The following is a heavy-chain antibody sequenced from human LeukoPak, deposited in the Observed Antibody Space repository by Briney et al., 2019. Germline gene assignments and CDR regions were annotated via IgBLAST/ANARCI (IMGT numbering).Heavy chain of an antibody. J-gene: IGHJ5*02. D-gene: IGHD3-10*01. CDR1: GGSISSYY. V-gene: IGHV4-59*01. CDR2: IYYSGGT. Sequence: SETLSLTCTVSGGSISSYYWSWIRQPPGKGLEWIGYIYYSGGTNYNPSLKSRVTISVDTSKNQFSLKLSSVTAADTAVYYCARLRLLWFGELLWENWFDPWGQGTLVTVSS. CDR3: ARLRLLWFGELLWENWFDP.